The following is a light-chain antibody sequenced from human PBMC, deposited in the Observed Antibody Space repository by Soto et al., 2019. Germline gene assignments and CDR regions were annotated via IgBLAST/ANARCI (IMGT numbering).Light chain of an antibody. V-gene: IGKV1-5*01. CDR1: QTIRRW. CDR3: QHYNSDPWT. J-gene: IGKJ1*01. CDR2: DAS. Sequence: DIEMTQSPSTLSASVGDRLTITCRASQTIRRWLAWYQQRTGKAPKVLIYDASTLESGVPARFSGSGSETEVTLTISSLQPEDSATYFCQHYNSDPWTFGQGTKVEIK.